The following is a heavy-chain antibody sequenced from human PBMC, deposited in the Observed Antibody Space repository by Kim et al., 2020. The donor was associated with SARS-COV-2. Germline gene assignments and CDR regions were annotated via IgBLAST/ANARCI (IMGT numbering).Heavy chain of an antibody. CDR2: INHSGST. Sequence: SETLSLTCAAYGGSFSGYYWRWIRQPPGKGLEWIGEINHSGSTNYNPSPKSRGTITVDASTNQSSLKLISVTAADTAADYCARDEGVTGTNRQSWFDPWG. CDR3: ARDEGVTGTNRQSWFDP. CDR1: GGSFSGYY. D-gene: IGHD1-20*01. V-gene: IGHV4-34*01. J-gene: IGHJ5*02.